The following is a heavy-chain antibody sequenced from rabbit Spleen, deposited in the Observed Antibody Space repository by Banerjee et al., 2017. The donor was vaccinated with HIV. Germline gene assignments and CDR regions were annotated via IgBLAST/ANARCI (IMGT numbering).Heavy chain of an antibody. Sequence: QSLEESGGDLVKPGASLTLTCAASGFSFSSNDYICWVRQAPGKGLEWIGYIDLLFGTTYYANWVNGRFTISSHNAQNTLYLQLNSLTAADTATYFCARWAAGSGGWYTFNLWGPGTLVT. J-gene: IGHJ4*01. CDR2: IDLLFGTT. CDR3: ARWAAGSGGWYTFNL. V-gene: IGHV1S40*01. D-gene: IGHD1-1*01. CDR1: GFSFSSNDY.